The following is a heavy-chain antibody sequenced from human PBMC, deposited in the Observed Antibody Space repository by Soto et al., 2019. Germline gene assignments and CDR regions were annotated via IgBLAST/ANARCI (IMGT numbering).Heavy chain of an antibody. D-gene: IGHD2-2*01. Sequence: SVNVSCKASGGTFSSNAISWVRQAPGQGLECMGWIIPMFGSATYAQKFRGRVTITADESTSTAYMDLSSLRSEDSADYYCARGTRDCSTTSCYSPQGYYRHDMDVWGPGTTVTVSS. J-gene: IGHJ6*02. CDR3: ARGTRDCSTTSCYSPQGYYRHDMDV. V-gene: IGHV1-69*13. CDR1: GGTFSSNA. CDR2: IIPMFGSA.